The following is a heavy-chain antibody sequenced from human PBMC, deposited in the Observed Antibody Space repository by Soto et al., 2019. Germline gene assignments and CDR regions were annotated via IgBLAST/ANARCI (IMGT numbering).Heavy chain of an antibody. CDR2: INAGNGNT. CDR1: GYTFTSYA. J-gene: IGHJ4*02. CDR3: ARARIFGVVNDFDD. V-gene: IGHV1-3*01. Sequence: ASVKVSCKASGYTFTSYAMHWVRQAPGQRLEWMGWINAGNGNTKYSQKFQGRVTITRDTSASTAYMELSSLRSEDTAVYYCARARIFGVVNDFDDRGQGTLVTVSS. D-gene: IGHD3-3*01.